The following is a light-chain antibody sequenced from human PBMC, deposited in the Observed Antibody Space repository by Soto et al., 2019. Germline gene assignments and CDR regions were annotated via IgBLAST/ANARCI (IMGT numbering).Light chain of an antibody. CDR2: EVS. CDR1: SSDVGGYDY. J-gene: IGLJ1*01. V-gene: IGLV2-14*01. CDR3: TSYTSSSARV. Sequence: QSALTQPASVSGSPGQSITISCTGTSSDVGGYDYVSWYQQHPGKAPKLIIYEVSNRPSGISNRFSGSKSGNTASLTISGLQAEDEAAYYCTSYTSSSARVLGNGTKVTVL.